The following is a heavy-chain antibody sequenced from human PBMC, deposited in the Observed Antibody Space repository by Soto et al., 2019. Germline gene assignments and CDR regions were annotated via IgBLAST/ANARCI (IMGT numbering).Heavy chain of an antibody. D-gene: IGHD4-17*01. V-gene: IGHV3-74*01. J-gene: IGHJ3*02. CDR1: GFTFSSYW. CDR2: INSDGSST. Sequence: VQLVESGGGLVQPGGSLRLSCAASGFTFSSYWMHWVRQAPGKGLVWVSRINSDGSSTSYADSVKGRFTISRDNAKNTLYLQMNSLRAEDTAVYYCAREGVTTNAFDIWGQGTMVTVSS. CDR3: AREGVTTNAFDI.